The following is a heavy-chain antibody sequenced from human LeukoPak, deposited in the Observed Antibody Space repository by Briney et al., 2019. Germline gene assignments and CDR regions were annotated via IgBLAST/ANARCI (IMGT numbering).Heavy chain of an antibody. CDR2: IKPDGSEK. CDR3: ARESYYYGSGTYPANDY. CDR1: GFTFSDYW. D-gene: IGHD3-10*01. V-gene: IGHV3-7*01. Sequence: GGSLRLSCAASGFTFSDYWMSWVRQAPGKGLQWVANIKPDGSEKYYVDSVKGRFTISRDNAKNSLYLQMNSLRAEDTAVYYCARESYYYGSGTYPANDYWGQGTLVTVSS. J-gene: IGHJ4*02.